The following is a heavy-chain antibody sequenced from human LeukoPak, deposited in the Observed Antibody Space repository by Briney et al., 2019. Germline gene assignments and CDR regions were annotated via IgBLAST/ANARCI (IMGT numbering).Heavy chain of an antibody. Sequence: GGSLRLSCAASGFTVSSSYMSWVRQAPAKGLEWVSVIYSGGTTYYADSVKGRFSFSRDNSKNTLYLQVNSLRAEDTAVYYCARTNIVVMGMDVWGQGTTVTVSS. CDR1: GFTVSSSY. J-gene: IGHJ6*02. D-gene: IGHD2-15*01. V-gene: IGHV3-66*01. CDR2: IYSGGTT. CDR3: ARTNIVVMGMDV.